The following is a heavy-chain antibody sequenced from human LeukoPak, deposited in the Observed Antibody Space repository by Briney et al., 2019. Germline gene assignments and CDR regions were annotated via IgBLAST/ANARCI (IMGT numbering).Heavy chain of an antibody. CDR2: ISPDGSSA. J-gene: IGHJ4*02. CDR3: ARDPSGWHSMDY. V-gene: IGHV3-74*01. CDR1: EFSFSSYW. D-gene: IGHD6-19*01. Sequence: GGSLRLSCAASEFSFSSYWMHWVSQAPGKGLVWVSRISPDGSSASYADSVRGRFTISRDNAKNTLYLQMNSLRAEETAIYYCARDPSGWHSMDYWGQGILVTVSS.